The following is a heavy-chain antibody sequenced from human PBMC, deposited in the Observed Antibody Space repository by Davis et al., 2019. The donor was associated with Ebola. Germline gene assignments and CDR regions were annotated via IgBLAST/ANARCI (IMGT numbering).Heavy chain of an antibody. V-gene: IGHV3-7*01. CDR2: IKQDGSEK. CDR3: TRGGYRSGLDY. CDR1: GFTFSSYW. J-gene: IGHJ4*02. D-gene: IGHD6-19*01. Sequence: GESLKISCAASGFTFSSYWMSWVRQAPGKGLEWVANIKQDGSEKYYVDSVKGRFTISRDNAENTLYLQMNSLRVEDTAVYYCTRGGYRSGLDYWGQGILVTVSS.